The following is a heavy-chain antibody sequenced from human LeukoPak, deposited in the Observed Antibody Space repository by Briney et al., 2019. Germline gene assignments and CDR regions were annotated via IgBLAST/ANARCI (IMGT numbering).Heavy chain of an antibody. D-gene: IGHD4-11*01. V-gene: IGHV3-30*02. J-gene: IGHJ6*03. CDR3: AKAMRVTTQKSLLNYYYYMDV. CDR1: GFTFSSYG. Sequence: SGGSLRLSCAASGFTFSSYGMHWVRQAPGKGLEWVAFIRYDGSNKYYADSVKGRFTISRDNSKNTLYLQMNSLRAEDTAVYYCAKAMRVTTQKSLLNYYYYMDVWGKGTTVAVSS. CDR2: IRYDGSNK.